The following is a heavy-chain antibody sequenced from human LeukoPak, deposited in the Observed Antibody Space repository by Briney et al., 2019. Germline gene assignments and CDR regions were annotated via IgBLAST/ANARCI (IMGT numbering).Heavy chain of an antibody. V-gene: IGHV3-23*01. D-gene: IGHD5-24*01. J-gene: IGHJ4*02. CDR1: GFTFSNYA. CDR2: ISGSAGST. CDR3: AKSAGVATIRYYFDY. Sequence: GGSLRLPCAASGFTFSNYAMNWVRQAPGKGLEWVSTISGSAGSTYYADSVKGRFTISRDNSKNTLYLQMNSLRAEDTAVYYCAKSAGVATIRYYFDYWGQGTLVTVSP.